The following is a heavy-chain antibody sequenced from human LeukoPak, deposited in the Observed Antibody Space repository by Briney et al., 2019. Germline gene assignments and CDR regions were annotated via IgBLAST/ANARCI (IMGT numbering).Heavy chain of an antibody. CDR3: ARDEMATTYWFDP. CDR1: GGTFSSYA. J-gene: IGHJ5*02. CDR2: IIPIFGIA. V-gene: IGHV1-69*04. Sequence: SVKVSCTASGGTFSSYAISWVRQAPGQGLEWMGRIIPIFGIANYAQKFQGRVTITADKSTSTAYMELSSLRSEDTAVYYCARDEMATTYWFDPWGQGTLVTVSS. D-gene: IGHD5-24*01.